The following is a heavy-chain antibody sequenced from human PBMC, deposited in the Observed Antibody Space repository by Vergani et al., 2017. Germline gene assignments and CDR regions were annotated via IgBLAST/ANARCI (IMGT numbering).Heavy chain of an antibody. J-gene: IGHJ4*02. Sequence: QVQLQQWGAGLLKPSETLSLTCAVYGGSFSGYYWSWIRQPPGKGLEWIGEINHSGSTNYNPSLKSRVTISVDTSKNQFSRKLSSVTAADTAVYYCARVGMRIAAAVTGWGQGTLVTVSS. D-gene: IGHD6-13*01. CDR2: INHSGST. CDR3: ARVGMRIAAAVTG. CDR1: GGSFSGYY. V-gene: IGHV4-34*01.